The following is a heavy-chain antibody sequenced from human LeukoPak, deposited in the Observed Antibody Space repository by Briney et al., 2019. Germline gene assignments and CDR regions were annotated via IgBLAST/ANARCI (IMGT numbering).Heavy chain of an antibody. D-gene: IGHD3-22*01. CDR2: IYHSGST. J-gene: IGHJ2*01. CDR1: GGSISSYY. V-gene: IGHV4-59*01. CDR3: ARDQHDTLYYYDSRHYWHFDL. Sequence: SETLSLTCTVSGGSISSYYWTWIRQSPGKGLEWIGYIYHSGSTNYNPSLKSRVTMSVDTSKNQFSLKLRYVTAADTAVYYCARDQHDTLYYYDSRHYWHFDLWGRGTLVTVSS.